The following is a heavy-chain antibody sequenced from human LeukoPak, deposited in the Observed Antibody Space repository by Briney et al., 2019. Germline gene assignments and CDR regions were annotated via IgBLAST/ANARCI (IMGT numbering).Heavy chain of an antibody. CDR3: ARDAVGYYGSGSYPNWFDP. CDR2: ISSSSSYI. D-gene: IGHD3-10*01. J-gene: IGHJ5*02. V-gene: IGHV3-21*01. Sequence: GGSLRLSRAASGFTFSSYSMNWVRQAPGKGLEWVSSISSSSSYIYYADSVKGRFTISRDNAKNSLYLQMNSLRAEDTAVYYCARDAVGYYGSGSYPNWFDPWGQGTLVTVSS. CDR1: GFTFSSYS.